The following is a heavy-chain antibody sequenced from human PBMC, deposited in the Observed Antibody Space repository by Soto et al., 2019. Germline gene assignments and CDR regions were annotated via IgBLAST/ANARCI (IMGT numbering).Heavy chain of an antibody. V-gene: IGHV1-18*01. J-gene: IGHJ4*02. Sequence: EASVKVSCKASGYTFTSYGISWVRQAPGQGLEWMGWISAYNGNTNYAQKLQGRVTMTTDTSTSTAYMELRSLRSDDTAVYYCARVSHDFWSGYYTGYVDYWGQGTLVTVSS. CDR2: ISAYNGNT. D-gene: IGHD3-3*01. CDR1: GYTFTSYG. CDR3: ARVSHDFWSGYYTGYVDY.